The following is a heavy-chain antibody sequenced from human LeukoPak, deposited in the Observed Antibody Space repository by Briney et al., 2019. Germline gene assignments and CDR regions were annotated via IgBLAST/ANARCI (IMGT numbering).Heavy chain of an antibody. CDR2: IRSKAYGGTT. J-gene: IGHJ4*02. D-gene: IGHD3-10*01. V-gene: IGHV3-49*04. CDR1: GFTFGDHA. CDR3: ASSPMVRGVIWYFDY. Sequence: PGRSLRLSCTTSGFTFGDHAMGWVRQAPGKGLEWVCFIRSKAYGGTTEYAASVKGRFIISRDDSKSIAYLQMNSLKTEDTAVYYCASSPMVRGVIWYFDYWGQGTLVAVSS.